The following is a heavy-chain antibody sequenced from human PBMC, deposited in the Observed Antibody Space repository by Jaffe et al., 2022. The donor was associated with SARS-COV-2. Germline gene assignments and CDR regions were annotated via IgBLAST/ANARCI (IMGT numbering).Heavy chain of an antibody. CDR3: ARRLTGANVGGVKWYIDL. CDR2: ISEYSNKV. V-gene: IGHV3-48*03. D-gene: IGHD3-10*02. J-gene: IGHJ2*01. Sequence: EVQLVESGGGLVQPGGSLRLSCVASDFNFNTFEMNWVRQAPGKGPEWLSCISEYSNKVYYADSVKGRFTISRDNAKNSVYLQMNSLSAEDTAIYYCARRLTGANVGGVKWYIDLWGRGTPVTVSS. CDR1: DFNFNTFE.